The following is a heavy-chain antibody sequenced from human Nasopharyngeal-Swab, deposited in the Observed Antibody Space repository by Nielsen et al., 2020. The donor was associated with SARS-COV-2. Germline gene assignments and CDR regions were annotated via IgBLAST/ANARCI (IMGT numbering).Heavy chain of an antibody. J-gene: IGHJ3*02. V-gene: IGHV1-46*01. CDR3: ARDQGIVGATSAFDI. Sequence: WVRQAPGQGLEWMGIINPSGGSTSYAQKFQGRVTMTRDTSTSTVYMELSSLGSEDTAVYYCARDQGIVGATSAFDIWGQGTMVTVSS. D-gene: IGHD1-26*01. CDR2: INPSGGST.